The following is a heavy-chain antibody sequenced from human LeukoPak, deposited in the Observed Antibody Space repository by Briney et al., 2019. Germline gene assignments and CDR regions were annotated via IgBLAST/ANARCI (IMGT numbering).Heavy chain of an antibody. CDR3: ARGERDFDY. CDR2: TTSKVYRGST. D-gene: IGHD3-16*01. CDR1: GRSFGDSA. V-gene: IGHV3-49*04. Sequence: PGGSLRLSCRVSGRSFGDSAVTWVRQAPGKGLEWVGCTTSKVYRGSTDYAASVKGRFQISRDESQSIPYPQMNSLRSEDTAMYYCARGERDFDYWGQGTLVTVSS. J-gene: IGHJ4*02.